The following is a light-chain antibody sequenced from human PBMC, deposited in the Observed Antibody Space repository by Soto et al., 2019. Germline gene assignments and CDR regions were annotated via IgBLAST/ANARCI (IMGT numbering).Light chain of an antibody. Sequence: DIQMTQSPSTLSASVGDRVTITCRASQSISSWLAWYQQKPGKAPKLLIYKASSLESGVPSRFSGSGSGTEFTLTISCLQPDDFATYYCQQYNSYPITCGKGARLEIK. CDR1: QSISSW. J-gene: IGKJ5*01. CDR3: QQYNSYPIT. V-gene: IGKV1-5*03. CDR2: KAS.